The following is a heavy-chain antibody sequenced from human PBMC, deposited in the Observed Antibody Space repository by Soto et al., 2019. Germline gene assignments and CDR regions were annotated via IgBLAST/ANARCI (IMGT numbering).Heavy chain of an antibody. V-gene: IGHV3-11*01. J-gene: IGHJ6*03. CDR1: GFTFSDYH. D-gene: IGHD3-3*01. CDR2: ISGSGNII. Sequence: GGSLRLSCAASGFTFSDYHMSWIRQAPGKGLVWVSYISGSGNIIYYAESVKGRFTISRDNAKSSLYLQMNSLRAEDTAVYYCARDLPESLSPPYYCYYVDVWGKGTTVTVSS. CDR3: ARDLPESLSPPYYCYYVDV.